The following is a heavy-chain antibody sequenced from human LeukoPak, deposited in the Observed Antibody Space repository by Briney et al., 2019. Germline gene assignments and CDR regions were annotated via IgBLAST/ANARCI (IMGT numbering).Heavy chain of an antibody. CDR1: GFTFSSFG. J-gene: IGHJ6*03. Sequence: QPGGSLRLSCAASGFTFSSFGMSWVRQAPGKGLEWVSAISGSGVSTYYADSVKGRFTISRDNSKNSLYLQMNSLRAEDTAVYYCAKCILTGYYKGYMDVWGKGTTVTISS. CDR3: AKCILTGYYKGYMDV. CDR2: ISGSGVST. V-gene: IGHV3-23*01. D-gene: IGHD3-9*01.